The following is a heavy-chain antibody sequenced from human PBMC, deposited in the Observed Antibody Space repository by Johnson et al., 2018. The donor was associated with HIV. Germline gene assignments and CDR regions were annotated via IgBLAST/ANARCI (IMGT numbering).Heavy chain of an antibody. J-gene: IGHJ3*02. Sequence: QVQLVESGGGVVQPGRSLRLSCAASGFTFSAYAMHWVRQAPGKGLEWVAVIWYDGSNKYYADAVKGRFSISRDNSKNTLYLQMSSLRAEDTAVYYCAKPYSSGWPHIDAFDIWGQGTMVTVSS. CDR2: IWYDGSNK. CDR3: AKPYSSGWPHIDAFDI. CDR1: GFTFSAYA. V-gene: IGHV3-30*04. D-gene: IGHD6-19*01.